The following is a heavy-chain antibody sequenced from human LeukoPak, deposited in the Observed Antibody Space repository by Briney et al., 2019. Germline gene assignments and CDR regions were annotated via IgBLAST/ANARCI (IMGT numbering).Heavy chain of an antibody. V-gene: IGHV1-8*03. CDR1: GYTFTSYD. CDR2: INPKSGET. Sequence: ASVKVSCKASGYTFTSYDINWVRQATGQGLEWMGYINPKSGETGYAPKFQGRVTITRDTAINTVYMELSSLRSEDTAVYYCARVSGDYHYVPYDPWGQGTLVTVSS. J-gene: IGHJ5*02. CDR3: ARVSGDYHYVPYDP. D-gene: IGHD2-21*02.